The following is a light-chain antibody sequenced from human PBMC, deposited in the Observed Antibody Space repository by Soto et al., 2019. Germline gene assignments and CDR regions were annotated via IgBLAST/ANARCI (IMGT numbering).Light chain of an antibody. Sequence: DFVVTQSPDSLPVSLGERATINCKSSQSVLYSSDNKNSLAWYQQKPGQPPKLLIYWASTRESGVPDRFGGGGSGTDFTLTINSLQADEVEVYYCQQYYSTPLTCGGGTKVEIK. CDR3: QQYYSTPLT. J-gene: IGKJ4*01. V-gene: IGKV4-1*01. CDR1: QSVLYSSDNKNS. CDR2: WAS.